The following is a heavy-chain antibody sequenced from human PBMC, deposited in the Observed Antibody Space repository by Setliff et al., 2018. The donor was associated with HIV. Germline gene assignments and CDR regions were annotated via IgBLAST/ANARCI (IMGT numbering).Heavy chain of an antibody. CDR3: ASSPVGYYYMDV. D-gene: IGHD3-3*01. J-gene: IGHJ6*03. CDR1: GFSFSDYA. Sequence: PGGSLRLSCAASGFSFSDYAMNWVRQAPGKGLEWVSFANPSSSSIYYADSVKGRFTISRDNAKNTLYLQMNSLRAEDTAVYYCASSPVGYYYMDVWGKGTTVTVSS. V-gene: IGHV3-48*04. CDR2: ANPSSSSI.